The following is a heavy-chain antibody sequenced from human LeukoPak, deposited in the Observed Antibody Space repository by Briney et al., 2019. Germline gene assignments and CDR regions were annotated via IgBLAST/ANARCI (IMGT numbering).Heavy chain of an antibody. CDR1: GFTFSSYG. V-gene: IGHV3-33*01. D-gene: IGHD3-22*01. Sequence: PGGSLRLSCAASGFTFSSYGMHWVRQAPGKGLEWVAVIWYDGSNKYYADSVKGRFTISRDNSKNTLYLQMNSLRAEDTAVYYCARGGLHYYDSNGFDYWGQGTLVTVSS. CDR2: IWYDGSNK. CDR3: ARGGLHYYDSNGFDY. J-gene: IGHJ4*02.